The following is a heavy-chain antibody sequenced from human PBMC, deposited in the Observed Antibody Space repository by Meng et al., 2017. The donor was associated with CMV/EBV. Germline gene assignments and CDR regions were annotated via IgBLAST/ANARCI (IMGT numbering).Heavy chain of an antibody. J-gene: IGHJ6*02. CDR1: GFTFSSYS. D-gene: IGHD3-3*01. V-gene: IGHV3-21*01. CDR3: ARQIFGVVRGMDV. CDR2: ISSSSSYI. Sequence: GGSLRLSCAASGFTFSSYSMNWVRQAPGKGLEWVSSISSSSSYIYYADSVKGRFTISRDNAKNSLYLQMNSLRAEDTAVYCCARQIFGVVRGMDVWGQGTTVTVSS.